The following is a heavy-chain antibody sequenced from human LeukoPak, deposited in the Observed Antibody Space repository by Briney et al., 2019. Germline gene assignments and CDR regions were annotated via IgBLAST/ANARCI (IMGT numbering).Heavy chain of an antibody. J-gene: IGHJ4*02. V-gene: IGHV3-30*18. CDR1: RFTFSSYG. CDR2: ISYDGSNK. D-gene: IGHD6-13*01. CDR3: AKDHRGSSWYPNFDY. Sequence: GRSLRLSCAASRFTFSSYGMHWVRQAPGKGLEWVAVISYDGSNKYYADSVKGRFTISRDNSKNTLYLQMNSLRAEDTAVYYCAKDHRGSSWYPNFDYWGQGTLVTVSP.